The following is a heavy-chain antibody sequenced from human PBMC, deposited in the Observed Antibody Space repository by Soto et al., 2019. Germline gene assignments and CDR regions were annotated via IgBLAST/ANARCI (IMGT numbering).Heavy chain of an antibody. CDR2: ISYNGDTT. Sequence: SLRLSCAASGFAFSSYAMHWVRQAPGKGLEWVAVISYNGDTTYYAESVKGRFTISRDNSKNTLYLQMNSLRAEDTAVYYCARDQIPGPPDSCDYWGQGTLVTVSS. CDR1: GFAFSSYA. V-gene: IGHV3-30-3*01. D-gene: IGHD2-21*01. CDR3: ARDQIPGPPDSCDY. J-gene: IGHJ4*02.